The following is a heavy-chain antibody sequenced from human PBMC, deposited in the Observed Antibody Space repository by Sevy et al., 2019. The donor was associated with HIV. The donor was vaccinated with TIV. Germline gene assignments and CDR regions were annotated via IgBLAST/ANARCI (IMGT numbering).Heavy chain of an antibody. CDR3: AKGFYGAFDP. J-gene: IGHJ5*02. D-gene: IGHD4-17*01. Sequence: SETLSLTCTVSGGPMTTYYWSWLRQPQGKGLEWIGYVYYSGSTNYNPSLKSRVTISVDTSKNQFSLKLTSVTAADTAVYYCAKGFYGAFDPCGQGTLVTVSS. CDR2: VYYSGST. CDR1: GGPMTTYY. V-gene: IGHV4-59*03.